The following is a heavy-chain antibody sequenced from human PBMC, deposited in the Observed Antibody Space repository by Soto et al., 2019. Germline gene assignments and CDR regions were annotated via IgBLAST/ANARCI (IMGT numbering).Heavy chain of an antibody. J-gene: IGHJ3*02. CDR3: ARPYSSSWYGSAAFDI. V-gene: IGHV2-5*02. CDR2: IYWDDDK. D-gene: IGHD6-13*01. CDR1: GFSLSTSGVG. Sequence: QITLKESGPPLVKPTQTLTLTCTFSGFSLSTSGVGVGWIRQPPGKALEWLALIYWDDDKRYSPTMKSRLTLTKDTSKNQVVLTMTNMDPVDTATYYCARPYSSSWYGSAAFDIWGQGTMVTVSS.